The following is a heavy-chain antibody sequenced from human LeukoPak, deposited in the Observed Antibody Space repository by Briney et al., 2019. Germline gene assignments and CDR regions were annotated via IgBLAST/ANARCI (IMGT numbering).Heavy chain of an antibody. Sequence: SQTLSLTCTVSGGSISGGSYYWSWIRQPAGKGLKWIGRIYTSGSTNYNPSLKSRVTISVDTSKNQFSLKLSSVTAADTAVYYCAGSGYDFPYYFDYWGQGTLVTVSS. CDR2: IYTSGST. CDR1: GGSISGGSYY. D-gene: IGHD5-12*01. CDR3: AGSGYDFPYYFDY. V-gene: IGHV4-61*02. J-gene: IGHJ4*02.